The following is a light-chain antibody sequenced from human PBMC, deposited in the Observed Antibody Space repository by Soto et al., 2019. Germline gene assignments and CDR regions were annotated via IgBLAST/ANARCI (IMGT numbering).Light chain of an antibody. Sequence: EVVLTQSPATLSLSPGERATLSCRASQTIRSNFLTWYQQKPGQAPRLLIYTASTRAAGLPDGFSGSGSGTDFTLTISLLEPEDSAVYYCQHYDSSSGHTFGLGTKLQIK. J-gene: IGKJ2*01. CDR1: QTIRSNF. V-gene: IGKV3-20*01. CDR3: QHYDSSSGHT. CDR2: TAS.